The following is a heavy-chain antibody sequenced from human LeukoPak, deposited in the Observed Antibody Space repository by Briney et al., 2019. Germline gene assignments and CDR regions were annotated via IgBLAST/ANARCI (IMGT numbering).Heavy chain of an antibody. J-gene: IGHJ3*02. Sequence: ASVKVSCKASGYTFTGYYMHWVRQAPGQGLEWMGWINPNSGNTGYAQKFQGRVTMTRNTSISTAYMELSSLRSEDTAVYYCARGGVVLLWFGELLGAFDIWGQGTMVTVSS. V-gene: IGHV1-8*02. CDR1: GYTFTGYY. CDR2: INPNSGNT. D-gene: IGHD3-10*01. CDR3: ARGGVVLLWFGELLGAFDI.